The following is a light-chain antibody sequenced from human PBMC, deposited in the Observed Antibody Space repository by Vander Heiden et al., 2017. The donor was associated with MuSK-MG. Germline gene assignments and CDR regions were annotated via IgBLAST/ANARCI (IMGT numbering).Light chain of an antibody. CDR2: GAS. Sequence: EVVWQPSPGTLSLSPEERATLCCRASHSRNSNSLARYQPEPGQTPRLHIYGASSSATPIPDKFSESGSGSALTLSIIRLEPEAFAVYYCHRDWTSGLTFGAGTKVEIK. J-gene: IGKJ4*01. CDR3: HRDWTSGLT. V-gene: IGKV3-20*01. CDR1: HSRNSNS.